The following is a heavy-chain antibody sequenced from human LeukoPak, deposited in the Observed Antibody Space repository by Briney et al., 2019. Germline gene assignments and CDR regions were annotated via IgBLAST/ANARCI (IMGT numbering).Heavy chain of an antibody. Sequence: SVKVSCKASGYTFIDYYMHWVRQAPGQGLEWMGGIIPIFGTANYAQKFQGRVTITADESTSTAYMELSSLRSEDTAVYYCATGAAIRSYYYGMDVWGQGTTVTVSS. D-gene: IGHD2-21*01. J-gene: IGHJ6*02. CDR1: GYTFIDYY. CDR3: ATGAAIRSYYYGMDV. V-gene: IGHV1-69*13. CDR2: IIPIFGTA.